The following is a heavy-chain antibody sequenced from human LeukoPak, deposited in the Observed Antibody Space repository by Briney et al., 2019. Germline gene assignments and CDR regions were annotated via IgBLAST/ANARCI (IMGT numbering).Heavy chain of an antibody. Sequence: PSETLSLTCTVSGCSINNYYWSWIRQAPGKGLEWLGCIYCSGVGNYNPSLQRGGTISIDTSNNQSSLKVSSVTAADTAVYYCARHDNVPVIRHGFDHWGQGTLVTVSS. V-gene: IGHV4-59*08. CDR2: IYCSGVG. J-gene: IGHJ5*02. CDR1: GCSINNYY. D-gene: IGHD2-8*01. CDR3: ARHDNVPVIRHGFDH.